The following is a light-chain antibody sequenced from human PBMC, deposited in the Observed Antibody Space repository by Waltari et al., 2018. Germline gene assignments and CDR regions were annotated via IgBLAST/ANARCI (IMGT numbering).Light chain of an antibody. Sequence: QSALTQPPSASGSPGQSVTISCTGTSSDVGTYNYVSWYQQHPGKPPKLLIYEVVKRPSGVPDRFSSSKSGNTASLTVSGLQAEDEADYYCSSFAGDNREVFGTGTRVTVL. V-gene: IGLV2-8*01. CDR3: SSFAGDNREV. CDR1: SSDVGTYNY. J-gene: IGLJ1*01. CDR2: EVV.